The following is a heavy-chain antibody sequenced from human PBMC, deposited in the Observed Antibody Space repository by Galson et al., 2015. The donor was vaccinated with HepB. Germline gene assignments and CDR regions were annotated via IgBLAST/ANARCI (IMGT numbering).Heavy chain of an antibody. J-gene: IGHJ4*02. D-gene: IGHD2-21*02. CDR1: GFTFSSYA. CDR3: AKDRKYCGGDCPDLFGY. Sequence: SLRLSCAASGFTFSSYAMSWVRQAPGKGLEWVSAISGSGGSTYYADSVKGRFTISRDNSKNTLYLQMNSLRAEDTAVYYCAKDRKYCGGDCPDLFGYWGQGTLVTVSS. V-gene: IGHV3-23*01. CDR2: ISGSGGST.